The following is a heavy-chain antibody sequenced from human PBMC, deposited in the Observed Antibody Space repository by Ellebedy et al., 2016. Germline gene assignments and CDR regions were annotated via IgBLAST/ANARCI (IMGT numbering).Heavy chain of an antibody. D-gene: IGHD4-17*01. Sequence: SGPTLVKPTQTLTLTCTLYGFSLTTNQVVVGWVRQPPGKAPEWLTFIYGNDDKRYSPSLKSRLTITKDSSKNQVVLTLTNMDPVDTATYFCVHRTTVTSVDYWGQGTLVTVSS. J-gene: IGHJ4*02. CDR1: GFSLTTNQVV. CDR2: IYGNDDK. CDR3: VHRTTVTSVDY. V-gene: IGHV2-5*01.